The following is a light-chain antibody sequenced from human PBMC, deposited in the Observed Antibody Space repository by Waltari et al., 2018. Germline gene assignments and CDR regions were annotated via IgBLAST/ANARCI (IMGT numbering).Light chain of an antibody. CDR1: SGPVSTSYY. V-gene: IGLV8-61*01. CDR2: SPN. Sequence: QTVVTQEPSFSVSPGGTVTLTCGLSSGPVSTSYYPSCSQQTTGQAPRPLIYSPNTRSSRVPDRFSGSILGNKAALTITGAQADDESDYYCVLYMGSGIWVFGGGTKLTVL. CDR3: VLYMGSGIWV. J-gene: IGLJ3*02.